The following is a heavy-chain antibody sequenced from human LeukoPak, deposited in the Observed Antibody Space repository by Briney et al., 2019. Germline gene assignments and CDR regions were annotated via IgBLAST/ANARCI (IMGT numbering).Heavy chain of an antibody. Sequence: GGSLRLSCAASGFTFSSYSMNWVRQAPGKGLEWVSYISSSSSTIYYADSVKGRFTISRDNAKNSLYLQMNSLRAEDTAVYYCARGFTMVRGVIKGGDYWGQGTLVTVSS. CDR2: ISSSSSTI. CDR3: ARGFTMVRGVIKGGDY. J-gene: IGHJ4*02. V-gene: IGHV3-48*04. D-gene: IGHD3-10*01. CDR1: GFTFSSYS.